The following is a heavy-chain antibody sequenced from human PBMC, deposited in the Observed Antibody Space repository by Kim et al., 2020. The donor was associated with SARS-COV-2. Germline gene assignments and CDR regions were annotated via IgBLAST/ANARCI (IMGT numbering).Heavy chain of an antibody. J-gene: IGHJ4*02. CDR3: TTDPLGGFLEWLFPRNDY. V-gene: IGHV3-15*01. D-gene: IGHD3-3*01. Sequence: KGRFTISRDDSKNPRYLQMNSLKTEDTAVYYCTTDPLGGFLEWLFPRNDYWGQGTLVTVSS.